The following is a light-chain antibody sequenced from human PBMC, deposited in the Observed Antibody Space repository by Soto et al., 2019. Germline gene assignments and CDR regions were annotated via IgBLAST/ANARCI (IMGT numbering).Light chain of an antibody. V-gene: IGLV2-14*03. CDR3: SSYTSSSTVV. J-gene: IGLJ2*01. CDR2: DVS. Sequence: QSALTQPASVSGSPGQSITISCTGTSSDVGGFNFVYWYQHHPDKAPKLMIYDVSNRPSGVSNRFSGSKSGNTASLTISGLQPDDEADYYCSSYTSSSTVVFGGGTKLTVL. CDR1: SSDVGGFNF.